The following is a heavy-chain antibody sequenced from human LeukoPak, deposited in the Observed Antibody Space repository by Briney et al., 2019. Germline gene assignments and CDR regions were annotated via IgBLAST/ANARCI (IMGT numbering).Heavy chain of an antibody. D-gene: IGHD3-10*01. CDR1: GGTFSSYA. Sequence: ASVKVSCKASGGTFSSYAISWVRQAPGQGLEWMGRIIPILGIANYAQKFQGRVTITADKSTSTAYMELSSLRSEDTAVYYCARERIEVWSGSGSREDYWGQGTLVTVSS. CDR2: IIPILGIA. J-gene: IGHJ4*02. V-gene: IGHV1-69*04. CDR3: ARERIEVWSGSGSREDY.